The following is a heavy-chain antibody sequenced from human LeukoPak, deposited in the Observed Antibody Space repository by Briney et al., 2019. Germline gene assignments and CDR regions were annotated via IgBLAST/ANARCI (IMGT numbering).Heavy chain of an antibody. V-gene: IGHV3-23*01. CDR1: GFTFSNFA. D-gene: IGHD3-22*01. CDR3: AKGAASGLVDWFDP. CDR2: ITGDYAT. Sequence: GSLRLSCAASGFTFSNFAMMWVRQAPGKGLEWVSSITGDYATYSADPAKGRFTTSRDNSKNIVYLQMDSLRDDDTAAYYCAKGAASGLVDWFDPWGQGTLVTVSS. J-gene: IGHJ5*02.